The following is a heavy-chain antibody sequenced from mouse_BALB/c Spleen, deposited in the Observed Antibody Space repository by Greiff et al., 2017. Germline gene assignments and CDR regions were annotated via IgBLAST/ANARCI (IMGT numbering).Heavy chain of an antibody. D-gene: IGHD4-1*01. Sequence: VQLQQPGAELVKPGASVKLSCKASGYTFTSYWMHWVKQRPGQGLEWIGEINPSNGRTNYNEKFKSKATLTVDKSSSTAYMQLSSLTSEDSAVYYCARGLTGGFAYWGQGTLVTVSA. CDR1: GYTFTSYW. V-gene: IGHV1S81*02. CDR3: ARGLTGGFAY. CDR2: INPSNGRT. J-gene: IGHJ3*01.